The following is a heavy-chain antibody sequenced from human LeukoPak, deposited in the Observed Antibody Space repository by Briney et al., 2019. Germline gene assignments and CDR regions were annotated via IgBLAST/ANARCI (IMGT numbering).Heavy chain of an antibody. Sequence: SGTLSLTCAVSGGSISSNNWWSWVRQPPGKGLEWIGEISHSGSTNYIPSLKSRVTISVDKSKNQFSLELSSVTAADTAVYYCARGTGYGDLNFDYWGQGTLVTVSS. CDR2: ISHSGST. CDR3: ARGTGYGDLNFDY. D-gene: IGHD4-17*01. J-gene: IGHJ4*02. V-gene: IGHV4-4*02. CDR1: GGSISSNNW.